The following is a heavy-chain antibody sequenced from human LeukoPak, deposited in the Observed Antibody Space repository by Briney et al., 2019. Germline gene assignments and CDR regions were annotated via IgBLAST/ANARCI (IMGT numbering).Heavy chain of an antibody. D-gene: IGHD3-22*01. V-gene: IGHV1-2*02. CDR1: GYTFTGYY. J-gene: IGHJ4*02. CDR3: ARDGRWRLLPELFDY. Sequence: ASVKVSCKASGYTFTGYYMHWVRQAPGQGLEWMGWINPNSGGTNYAQKFQGRVTMTRDTSISTAYMELSRLRSDDTAVYYCARDGRWRLLPELFDYWGQGTLVTVSS. CDR2: INPNSGGT.